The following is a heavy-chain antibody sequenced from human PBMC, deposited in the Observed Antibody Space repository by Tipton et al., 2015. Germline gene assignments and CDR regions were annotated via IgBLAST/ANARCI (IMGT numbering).Heavy chain of an antibody. Sequence: TLSLTCTVSGGSISSSSYYWGWIRQPPGKGLEWIGSIYYSGSTYYNPSLKSRVTISVDTSKNQFSLKLSSVTAADTAVYYCARSPFKSGYFDYWCQGSLGPVSS. CDR1: GGSISSSSYY. V-gene: IGHV4-39*01. CDR2: IYYSGST. J-gene: IGHJ4*02. D-gene: IGHD2/OR15-2a*01. CDR3: ARSPFKSGYFDY.